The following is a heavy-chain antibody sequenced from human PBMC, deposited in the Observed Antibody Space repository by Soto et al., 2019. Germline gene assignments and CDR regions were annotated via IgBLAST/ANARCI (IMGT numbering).Heavy chain of an antibody. J-gene: IGHJ5*02. V-gene: IGHV4-4*07. CDR2: VYATGTS. CDR1: GGSMGKFY. CDR3: VRDGSKTLRDCFDP. D-gene: IGHD4-17*01. Sequence: SETLSLTCSVSGGSMGKFYWSWIRKTAGKGLEWMGRVYATGTSDYNPSLRSRIAMSVDISKKTFSLRLRSVTAADTGVYYCVRDGSKTLRDCFDPWGQGILVTVSS.